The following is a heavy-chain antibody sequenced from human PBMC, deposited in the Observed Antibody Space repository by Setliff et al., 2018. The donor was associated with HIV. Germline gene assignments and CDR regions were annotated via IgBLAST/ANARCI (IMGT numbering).Heavy chain of an antibody. V-gene: IGHV1-69*02. D-gene: IGHD3-3*01. CDR2: IIPILGVA. CDR1: RSTFNSHT. CDR3: VRGVQSPPHYSYYYMDV. Sequence: SVKVSCKASRSTFNSHTINWVRQAPGQGLDWMGRIIPILGVANYAQRFQGKVTITADKSTSTSYMELTSLRFDDTAMYYCVRGVQSPPHYSYYYMDVWGEGTMVTVSS. J-gene: IGHJ6*03.